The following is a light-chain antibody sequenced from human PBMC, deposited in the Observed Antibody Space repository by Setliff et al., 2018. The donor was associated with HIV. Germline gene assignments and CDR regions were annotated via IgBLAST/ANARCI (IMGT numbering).Light chain of an antibody. CDR3: ASYTKRNVFV. J-gene: IGLJ1*01. Sequence: QSALTQPASVSGSPGQSITISCTGTTSDIGSYTFVSWYQHYPGEAPKLILYEVTDRPSGVSYRFSGSRSGTTASLTISGLRAEDEADYYCASYTKRNVFVFGTGTK. CDR2: EVT. CDR1: TSDIGSYTF. V-gene: IGLV2-14*01.